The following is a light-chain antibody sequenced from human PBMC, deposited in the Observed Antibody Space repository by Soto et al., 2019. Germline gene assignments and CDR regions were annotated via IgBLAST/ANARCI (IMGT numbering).Light chain of an antibody. CDR1: SSDIGDDNY. CDR3: SSYAASSLG. V-gene: IGLV2-14*03. J-gene: IGLJ2*01. CDR2: DVN. Sequence: QSALTQPASVSGSPGQSITISCTRTSSDIGDDNYVSWYQQHPGEVPRLILYDVNNRPSGVSNRFSGSKSGDTASLTISGLQAEDEADYYCSSYAASSLGFGGGTKLTVL.